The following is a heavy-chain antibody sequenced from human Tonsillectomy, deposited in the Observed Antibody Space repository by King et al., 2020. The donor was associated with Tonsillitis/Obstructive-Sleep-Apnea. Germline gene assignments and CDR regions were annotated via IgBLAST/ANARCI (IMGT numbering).Heavy chain of an antibody. V-gene: IGHV4-59*01. CDR2: IYYSGTT. Sequence: QLQESGPGLVKPSETLSLTCTVSDGSISTYYWSWIRQPPGKGLEWIGYIYYSGTTNYNPSLKSQVTISVDTSKNQFALKLSSVTAADTAVYYCATTNLDYGDYEFTYYMGVWGRGTTVIVSS. CDR1: DGSISTYY. D-gene: IGHD4-17*01. CDR3: ATTNLDYGDYEFTYYMGV. J-gene: IGHJ6*03.